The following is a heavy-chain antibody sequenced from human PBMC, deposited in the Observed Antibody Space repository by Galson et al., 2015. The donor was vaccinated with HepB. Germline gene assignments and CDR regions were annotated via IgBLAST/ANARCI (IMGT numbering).Heavy chain of an antibody. CDR2: IIPIFGTA. J-gene: IGHJ3*02. CDR1: GGTFSSYA. Sequence: SVKVSCKASGGTFSSYAISWVRQAPGQGLEWMGGIIPIFGTANYAQKFQGRVTITADESTSTAYMELSSLRSEDTAVYYCASPVTMVQGVIINDAFDIWGQGTMVTVSS. CDR3: ASPVTMVQGVIINDAFDI. D-gene: IGHD3-10*01. V-gene: IGHV1-69*13.